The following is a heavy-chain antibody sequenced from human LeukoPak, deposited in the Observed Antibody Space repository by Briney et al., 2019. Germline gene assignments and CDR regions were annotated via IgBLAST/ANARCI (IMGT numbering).Heavy chain of an antibody. CDR3: AKSITDYGGNSFPDY. V-gene: IGHV3-43*01. CDR1: GFTFDDYT. J-gene: IGHJ4*02. CDR2: ISWDGGST. Sequence: GGSLRLSCAASGFTFDDYTMHWVRQAPGKGLEWVSLISWDGGSTYYADSVKGRFTISRDNSKNSLYLQMNSLRTEDTALYYCAKSITDYGGNSFPDYWGQGTLVTVSS. D-gene: IGHD4-23*01.